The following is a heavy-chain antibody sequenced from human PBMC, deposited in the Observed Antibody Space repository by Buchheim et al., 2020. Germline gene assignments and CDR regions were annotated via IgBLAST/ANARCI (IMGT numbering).Heavy chain of an antibody. CDR3: ARDTYYDFWSGSNGTFDY. D-gene: IGHD3-3*01. CDR2: IYYSGST. V-gene: IGHV4-39*07. J-gene: IGHJ4*02. CDR1: GGSISSSSYY. Sequence: QLQLQESGPGLVKPSETLSLTCTVSGGSISSSSYYWGWIRQPPGKGLEWIGSIYYSGSTYYSPSLKSRVTMSVETSKNQFSLKVSSVTAADTAVYFCARDTYYDFWSGSNGTFDYWGQGTL.